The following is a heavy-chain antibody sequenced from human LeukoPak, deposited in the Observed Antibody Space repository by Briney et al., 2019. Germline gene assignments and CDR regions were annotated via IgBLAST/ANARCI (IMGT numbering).Heavy chain of an antibody. J-gene: IGHJ4*02. CDR1: GFTFSTYS. Sequence: GGSLRLSCAASGFTFSTYSMNWVRQAPGKGLEWVSSISSSGSYIYYAASVKGRFTISRDDAKNSLYLQMNSLRAEDTAVYYCARDLSGDGYNKFDYWGQGTLVTVSP. D-gene: IGHD5-24*01. CDR3: ARDLSGDGYNKFDY. V-gene: IGHV3-21*01. CDR2: ISSSGSYI.